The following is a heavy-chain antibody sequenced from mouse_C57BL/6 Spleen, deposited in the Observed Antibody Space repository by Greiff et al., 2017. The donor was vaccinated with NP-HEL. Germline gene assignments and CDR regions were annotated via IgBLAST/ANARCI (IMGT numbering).Heavy chain of an antibody. CDR2: ISSGSSTI. J-gene: IGHJ3*01. CDR3: ASKPFAY. V-gene: IGHV5-17*01. Sequence: EVKLVESGGGLVKPGGSLKLSCAASGFTFSDYGMHWVRQAPEKGLEWVAYISSGSSTIHYADTVKGRFTISRDNAKNTLFLQMTSLRSEDTAMYYCASKPFAYWGQGTLVTVSA. CDR1: GFTFSDYG.